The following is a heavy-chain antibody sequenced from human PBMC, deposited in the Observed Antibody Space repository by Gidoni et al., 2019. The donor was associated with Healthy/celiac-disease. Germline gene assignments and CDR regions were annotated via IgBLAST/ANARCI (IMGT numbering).Heavy chain of an antibody. J-gene: IGHJ4*02. V-gene: IGHV3-49*03. CDR1: GFTFGDYA. Sequence: EVQLVESGGGLVQPGRSLRLSCPASGFTFGDYAMSWFRQAPGKGLEWVGFIRSKAYGGTTEYAASVKGRFTSSRDDSKSIAYLQMNSLKTEDTAVYYCTRVEDIVVVPAANPIDYWGQGTLVTVSS. D-gene: IGHD2-2*01. CDR2: IRSKAYGGTT. CDR3: TRVEDIVVVPAANPIDY.